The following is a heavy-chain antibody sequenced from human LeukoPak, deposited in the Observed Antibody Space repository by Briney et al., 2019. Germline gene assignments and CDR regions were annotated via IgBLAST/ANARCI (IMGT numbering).Heavy chain of an antibody. D-gene: IGHD3-10*01. V-gene: IGHV1-46*01. CDR1: GYTFTSNY. Sequence: ASVKVSCKASGYTFTSNYIHWVRQAPGQGLEWMGMIYPRDGSTSYAQKFQGRVTVTRDTSTSTVYMELSSLRSEDTAVYYCARVETYGSGSYGYYFDYWGQGTLVTVSS. J-gene: IGHJ4*02. CDR3: ARVETYGSGSYGYYFDY. CDR2: IYPRDGST.